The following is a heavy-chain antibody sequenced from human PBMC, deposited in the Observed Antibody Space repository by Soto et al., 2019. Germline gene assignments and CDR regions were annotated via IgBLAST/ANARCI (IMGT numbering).Heavy chain of an antibody. CDR3: ARDGPQMMDLYV. CDR2: IYYSGST. D-gene: IGHD3-16*01. V-gene: IGHV4-31*03. CDR1: GGSISSGGYY. J-gene: IGHJ6*02. Sequence: QVQLQESGPGLVKPSQTLSLTCTVSGGSISSGGYYWSWIRQHPGKGLEWIGYIYYSGSTYYNPSLKSRVTRSVDTSKNQFSLKLSSVTAADTAVYYCARDGPQMMDLYVWGQGTTVTVSS.